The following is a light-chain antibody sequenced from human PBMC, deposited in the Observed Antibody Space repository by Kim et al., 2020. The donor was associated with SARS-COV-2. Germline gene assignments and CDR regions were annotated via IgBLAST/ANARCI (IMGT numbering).Light chain of an antibody. V-gene: IGKV1-27*01. CDR3: QKYNTAPLT. Sequence: DIQMTQSPSSLSASVGDRVTITCRASQAISNYLAWYQQKPGKVPRLLIYAASALQSGVPSRFSGSGSGTDFTLIISSLQPEDVATYYCQKYNTAPLTFGGGTKVDIK. J-gene: IGKJ4*01. CDR2: AAS. CDR1: QAISNY.